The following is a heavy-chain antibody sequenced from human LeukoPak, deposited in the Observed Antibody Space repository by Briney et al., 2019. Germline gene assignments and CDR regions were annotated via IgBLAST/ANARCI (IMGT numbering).Heavy chain of an antibody. V-gene: IGHV1-46*01. J-gene: IGHJ4*02. Sequence: ASVKVSCKASGYTFTSYYIHWVRQAPGQGLEWMGIINPSGGSASFAQKFQGRVTMTRDTSTSTAFMDLSSLRSDDTAVYYCARDPHSGSYTYVYDYWGQGTLVTVSS. CDR3: ARDPHSGSYTYVYDY. D-gene: IGHD1-26*01. CDR1: GYTFTSYY. CDR2: INPSGGSA.